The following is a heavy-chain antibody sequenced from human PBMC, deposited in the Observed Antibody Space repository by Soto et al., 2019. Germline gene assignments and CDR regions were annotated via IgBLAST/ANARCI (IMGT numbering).Heavy chain of an antibody. CDR2: ITGSGSTT. CDR3: AKDFTAYLSSWFHL. V-gene: IGHV3-23*01. J-gene: IGHJ5*02. D-gene: IGHD6-13*01. CDR1: EFTFSSNA. Sequence: EVQLLESGGGLVQPGGSLRLSCAASEFTFSSNAMHWVRQAPGKGLEWVSAITGSGSTTFYADSVKGRFTISRDNSKNTLYLHMSSLRAEDTAIYYCAKDFTAYLSSWFHLWGQGTLVTVSS.